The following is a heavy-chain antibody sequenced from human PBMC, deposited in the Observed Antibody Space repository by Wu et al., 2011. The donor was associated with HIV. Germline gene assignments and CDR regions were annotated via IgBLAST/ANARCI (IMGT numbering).Heavy chain of an antibody. J-gene: IGHJ4*02. CDR2: VDPEDVET. Sequence: LQLVQSGAEVRKPGSSVRVSCKTSGDSFSNYAFSWVRQAPGKGLEWMGLVDPEDVETIYGEKFQGRVTITADTSTDTVYMELSSLRSEDTAVYYCATFPGGVATSYWGQGTLVTVSS. V-gene: IGHV1-69-2*01. CDR1: GDSFSNYA. D-gene: IGHD5-12*01. CDR3: ATFPGGVATSY.